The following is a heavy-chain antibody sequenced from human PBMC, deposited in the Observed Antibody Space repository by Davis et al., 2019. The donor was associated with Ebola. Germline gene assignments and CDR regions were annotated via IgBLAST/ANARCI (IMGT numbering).Heavy chain of an antibody. Sequence: SETLSLTCTVSGGSISSYYWSWIRQPQGMRLEWNGYIHYSGSPNYNPSFKSRVTMPVDTSRNQFSLNLSSMTAADTAVYYCASVFSHFDYCYYGMDVWGQGTTVTVSS. CDR1: GGSISSYY. J-gene: IGHJ6*02. V-gene: IGHV4-59*01. CDR2: IHYSGSP. CDR3: ASVFSHFDYCYYGMDV. D-gene: IGHD2/OR15-2a*01.